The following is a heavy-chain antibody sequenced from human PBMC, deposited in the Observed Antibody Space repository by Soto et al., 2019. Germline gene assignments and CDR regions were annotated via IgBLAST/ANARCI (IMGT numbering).Heavy chain of an antibody. Sequence: SETLSLTCAVYGGSFSGYYWSWIRQPPGKGLEWIGEINHSGSTNYNPSLKSRVTISVDTSKNQFSLRLSSVTAADTAVYYCARGFGYYYGMDVWGQGTTVTVSS. CDR1: GGSFSGYY. V-gene: IGHV4-34*01. D-gene: IGHD3-10*01. CDR2: INHSGST. J-gene: IGHJ6*02. CDR3: ARGFGYYYGMDV.